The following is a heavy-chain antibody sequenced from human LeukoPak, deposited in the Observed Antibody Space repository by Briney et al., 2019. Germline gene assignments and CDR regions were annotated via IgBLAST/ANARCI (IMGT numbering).Heavy chain of an antibody. V-gene: IGHV1-69*05. D-gene: IGHD6-6*01. J-gene: IGHJ4*02. CDR2: IIPIFGTA. CDR1: GGTFSSYA. CDR3: AREGSSHDLGY. Sequence: ASVKVSCKAPGGTFSSYAISWVRQAPGQGLEWMGGIIPIFGTANYAQKFQGRVTITTDESTSTAYMELSSLRSEDTAVYYCAREGSSHDLGYWGQGTLVTVSS.